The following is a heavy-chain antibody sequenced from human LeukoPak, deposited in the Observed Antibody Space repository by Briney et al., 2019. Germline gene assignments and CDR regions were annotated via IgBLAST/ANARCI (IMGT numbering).Heavy chain of an antibody. CDR1: GFTFDDYA. Sequence: PGGSLRLSCAASGFTFDDYAMHWVRQAPGKGLEWVSGISWNSGSIGYADSVKGRFTISRDNAKNSLYLQMNSLRAEDTALYYCAKDWYYYDSSAPPGHWGQGTLVTVSS. CDR3: AKDWYYYDSSAPPGH. D-gene: IGHD3-22*01. V-gene: IGHV3-9*01. CDR2: ISWNSGSI. J-gene: IGHJ4*02.